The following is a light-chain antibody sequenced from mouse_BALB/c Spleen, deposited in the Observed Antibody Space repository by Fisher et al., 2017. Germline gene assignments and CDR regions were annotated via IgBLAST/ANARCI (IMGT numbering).Light chain of an antibody. Sequence: IVITQTTAIMSASPGEKVTMTCSASSSVSYMYWYQQKPGSSPRLLIYDTSNLASGVPVRFSGSGSGTSYSLTISSMEAEDAATYYCHQRSSYPLTFGAGTKLELK. CDR2: DTS. CDR3: HQRSSYPLT. V-gene: IGKV4-55*01. CDR1: SSVSY. J-gene: IGKJ5*01.